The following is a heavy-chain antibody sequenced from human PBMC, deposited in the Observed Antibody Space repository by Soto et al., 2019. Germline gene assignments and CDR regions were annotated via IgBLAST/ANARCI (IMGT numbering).Heavy chain of an antibody. CDR2: IIPIFGTA. J-gene: IGHJ4*02. V-gene: IGHV1-69*13. CDR1: GGTFSSYA. CDR3: AYYGSGSSLAYYFDS. Sequence: AASVKVSCKASGGTFSSYAISWVRQAPGQGLEWMGGIIPIFGTANYAQKFQGRVTITADESTSTAYMELSSLRSEDTAVYYCAYYGSGSSLAYYFDSWGQGTLVTVSS. D-gene: IGHD3-10*01.